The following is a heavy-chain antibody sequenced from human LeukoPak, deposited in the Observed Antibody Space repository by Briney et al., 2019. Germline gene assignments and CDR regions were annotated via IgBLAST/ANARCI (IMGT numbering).Heavy chain of an antibody. J-gene: IGHJ4*02. Sequence: GGSLRLSCAASGFTFSSYAMSWVRQAPGKGLEWVSAISGSGGSTYYADSVKGRFTISRDNSKNTLYLQMNSLRAEDTAVYYCARDGYTGYCSGGSCYLWGQGTLVTVSS. D-gene: IGHD2-15*01. CDR2: ISGSGGST. V-gene: IGHV3-23*01. CDR3: ARDGYTGYCSGGSCYL. CDR1: GFTFSSYA.